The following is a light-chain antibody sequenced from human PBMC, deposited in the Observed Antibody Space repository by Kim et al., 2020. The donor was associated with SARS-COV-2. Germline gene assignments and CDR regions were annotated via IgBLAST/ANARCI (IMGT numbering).Light chain of an antibody. J-gene: IGLJ3*02. CDR1: SNNVGNQG. CDR2: RNN. Sequence: QAGLTQPPSVSKGLRQTATLTCTGNSNNVGNQGAAWLQQHQGHPPKLLSYRNNNRPSGISERLSASRSGNTASLTITGLQPEDEADYYCSAWDSSLRDWVFGGVTQLTVL. V-gene: IGLV10-54*01. CDR3: SAWDSSLRDWV.